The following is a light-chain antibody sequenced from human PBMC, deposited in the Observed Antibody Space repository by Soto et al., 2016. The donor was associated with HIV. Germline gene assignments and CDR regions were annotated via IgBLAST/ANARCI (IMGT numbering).Light chain of an antibody. CDR2: YDS. CDR3: QVWDANSDHRGV. J-gene: IGLJ3*02. V-gene: IGLV3-21*04. Sequence: SYELTQPPSVSVAPGKTATITCGGNNIGREYVYWYQQKLGQAPVLVVSYDSDRPSEIPERFPGSHSGNTATLTISRVEAGDEADYYCQVWDANSDHRGVFGGGTKLTAL. CDR1: NIGREY.